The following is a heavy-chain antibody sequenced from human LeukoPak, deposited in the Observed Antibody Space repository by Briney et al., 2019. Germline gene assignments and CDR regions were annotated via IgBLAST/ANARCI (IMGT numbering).Heavy chain of an antibody. CDR3: ARAINRPLLWFGGFDY. V-gene: IGHV3-7*01. Sequence: GGSLRLSCAASGFTFSSYWMSWVRQAPGKGLEWVANIKQDGSEKYYVDSVKGRFTISRDNAKNSLYLQMNSLRAEDTAAYYCARAINRPLLWFGGFDYWGQGTLVTVSS. CDR1: GFTFSSYW. CDR2: IKQDGSEK. J-gene: IGHJ4*02. D-gene: IGHD3-10*01.